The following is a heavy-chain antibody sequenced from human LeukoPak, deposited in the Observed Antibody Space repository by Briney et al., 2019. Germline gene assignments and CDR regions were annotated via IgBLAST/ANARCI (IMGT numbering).Heavy chain of an antibody. D-gene: IGHD3-22*01. V-gene: IGHV1-69*04. CDR1: GGTFSSYA. J-gene: IGHJ4*02. CDR3: ARVRRDGYYLDY. CDR2: IIPILGIA. Sequence: EASVKVSCKASGGTFSSYAIRWVRQAPGQGLEWMGRIIPILGIANYAQKFQGRVTITADKSTSTAYMELSSLRSEDTAVYYCARVRRDGYYLDYWGQGTLVTVSS.